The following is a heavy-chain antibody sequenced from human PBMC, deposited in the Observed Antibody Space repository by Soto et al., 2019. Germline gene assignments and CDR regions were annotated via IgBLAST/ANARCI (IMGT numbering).Heavy chain of an antibody. Sequence: PSDALCLPCTVSGGSISSGGYYWSWIRQHPGQVLEWIGYIYYGGSTYYNPSLKSRVTISVDTSKNQFSLKLSSVTAADTAVYYCARIITYYYGSGSSKYFDYWGQGILVTVPS. CDR1: GGSISSGGYY. CDR3: ARIITYYYGSGSSKYFDY. CDR2: IYYGGST. D-gene: IGHD3-10*01. V-gene: IGHV4-31*03. J-gene: IGHJ4*02.